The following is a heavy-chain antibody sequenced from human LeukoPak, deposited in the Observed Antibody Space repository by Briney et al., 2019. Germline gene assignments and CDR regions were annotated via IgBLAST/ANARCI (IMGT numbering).Heavy chain of an antibody. D-gene: IGHD3-3*01. CDR1: RFTFSSHW. J-gene: IGHJ4*02. Sequence: PGGSLRLSCAASRFTFSSHWMTWVRQAPGKGLEWVANIKQDGSEKYYVDSVKGRFTISRDNAKNSLYLQMNSLRAEDTAVYYCARDRAVLRFLEWLLPFDYWGQGTLVTVSS. V-gene: IGHV3-7*03. CDR2: IKQDGSEK. CDR3: ARDRAVLRFLEWLLPFDY.